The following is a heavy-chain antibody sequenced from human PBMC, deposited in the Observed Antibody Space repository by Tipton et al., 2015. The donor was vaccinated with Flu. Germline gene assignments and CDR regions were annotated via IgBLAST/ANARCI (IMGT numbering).Heavy chain of an antibody. CDR2: IYHSGTT. Sequence: TLSLTCSVPGYSIRSAYYWGWVRRPPGKGLEWIGTIYHSGTTYYNPSLKSRLTISVDTSKNQFSLRLSSVTAADTAVYYCARHTGDSVRGVIDYWGQGTLVTVSS. CDR3: ARHTGDSVRGVIDY. CDR1: GYSIRSAYY. J-gene: IGHJ4*02. V-gene: IGHV4-38-2*01. D-gene: IGHD3-10*02.